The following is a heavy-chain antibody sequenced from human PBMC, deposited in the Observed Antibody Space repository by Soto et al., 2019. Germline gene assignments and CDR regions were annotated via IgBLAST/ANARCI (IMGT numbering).Heavy chain of an antibody. CDR3: ARLQRITIFGVVKETDY. Sequence: PSETLSLTCTVSGGSISSSSYYWGWIRQPPGKGLEWIGSIYYSGSTYYNPSLKSRVTISVDTSKNQFSLKLSSVTAADTAVYYCARLQRITIFGVVKETDYWGQGTLVTVSS. CDR1: GGSISSSSYY. V-gene: IGHV4-39*01. CDR2: IYYSGST. J-gene: IGHJ4*02. D-gene: IGHD3-3*01.